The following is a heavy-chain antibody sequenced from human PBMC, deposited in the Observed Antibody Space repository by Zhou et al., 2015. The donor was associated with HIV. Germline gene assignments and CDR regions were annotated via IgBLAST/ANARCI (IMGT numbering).Heavy chain of an antibody. CDR1: GGSFSSDG. CDR2: IIPIFGTA. J-gene: IGHJ4*02. D-gene: IGHD2-2*01. V-gene: IGHV1-69*06. Sequence: QVQLVQSGAEVKKPGASVKVSCKASGGSFSSDGISWVRQAPGQGLEWMGGIIPIFGTATNAQKFQGRVTFTADRSTTTAYMELRRLRSEDSAMYYCARGGFRGHGYAYYWGQGTLVTVSS. CDR3: ARGGFRGHGYAYY.